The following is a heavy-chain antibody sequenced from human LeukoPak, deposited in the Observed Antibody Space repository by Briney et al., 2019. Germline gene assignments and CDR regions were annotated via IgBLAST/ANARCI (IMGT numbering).Heavy chain of an antibody. D-gene: IGHD3-10*01. CDR1: GFTFSSYE. CDR2: ISSSGSTI. Sequence: GGSLRLSCAASGFTFSSYEMNWVRQAPGKGLEWVSYISSSGSTIYYAVSVKGRFTISRDNAKNSLYLQMNSLRAEDTAVYYCARAGSMVRGVMAFDYWGQGTLVTVSS. CDR3: ARAGSMVRGVMAFDY. V-gene: IGHV3-48*03. J-gene: IGHJ4*02.